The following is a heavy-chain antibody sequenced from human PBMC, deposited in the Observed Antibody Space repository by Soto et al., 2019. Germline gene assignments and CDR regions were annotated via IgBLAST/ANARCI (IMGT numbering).Heavy chain of an antibody. V-gene: IGHV3-48*01. D-gene: IGHD3-10*01. J-gene: IGHJ5*02. Sequence: PGGSLRLSCAASGFTVSDYYMNWVRQAPGKGHEWVAYIGSDSTTIHYVDSVKGRFTISRDNARNSLYLQMNSLRAEDTAVYYCARDRAPSWGQGTLVTVSS. CDR3: ARDRAPS. CDR1: GFTVSDYY. CDR2: IGSDSTTI.